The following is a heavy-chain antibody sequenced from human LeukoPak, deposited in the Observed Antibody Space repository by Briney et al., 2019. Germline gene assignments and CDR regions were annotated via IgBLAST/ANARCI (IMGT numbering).Heavy chain of an antibody. Sequence: GGSLRLSCAASGFTFSNYAMHWVRQAPGKGLEWVAIISYDGSDKYYADSVKGRFTISRDNSKNTLYLQMNTLRAEGTAVYYCARARGRGAVAGTCGFWGQGTLVTVSS. CDR2: ISYDGSDK. CDR1: GFTFSNYA. D-gene: IGHD6-19*01. V-gene: IGHV3-30*04. J-gene: IGHJ4*02. CDR3: ARARGRGAVAGTCGF.